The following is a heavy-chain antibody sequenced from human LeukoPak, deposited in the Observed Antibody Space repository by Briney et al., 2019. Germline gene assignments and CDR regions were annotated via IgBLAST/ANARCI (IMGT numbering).Heavy chain of an antibody. CDR3: VTFTSGSPY. D-gene: IGHD3-10*01. J-gene: IGHJ4*02. Sequence: GGSLRLSCAASGFTFSSYRMHWVRQAPGKGLVWVSRINTDGSSTTYADSVKGRFTISRDNAKNRLYLQMNSLRAVDTAVYYCVTFTSGSPYWGQGTLVTVSS. V-gene: IGHV3-74*03. CDR1: GFTFSSYR. CDR2: INTDGSST.